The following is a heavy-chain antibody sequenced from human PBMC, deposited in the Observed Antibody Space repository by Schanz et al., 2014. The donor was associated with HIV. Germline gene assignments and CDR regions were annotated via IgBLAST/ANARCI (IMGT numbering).Heavy chain of an antibody. Sequence: QVQLVESGGGVVQPGRSLRLSCSASGFTFSSNGMHWVRQAPGKGLEWVAIISYDGSNKDYADSVKGRFTISRDISRNTIYLQMNGLRAEDTAVYFCARDVAGCSGTSCYSDAFDIWGQGTLVTVSS. CDR1: GFTFSSNG. CDR2: ISYDGSNK. J-gene: IGHJ3*02. D-gene: IGHD2-2*01. V-gene: IGHV3-33*08. CDR3: ARDVAGCSGTSCYSDAFDI.